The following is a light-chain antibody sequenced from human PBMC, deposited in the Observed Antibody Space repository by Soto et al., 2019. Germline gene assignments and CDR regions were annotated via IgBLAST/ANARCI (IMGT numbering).Light chain of an antibody. Sequence: QAVVTQEPSLTVSPGGTVTLTCGSNTGPVTRSHYAYWFQQKPGQAPRTLIYDTSNKYSWTPARFSGSLRGGKAVLTLSGAQPEDEAEYYCLLCYSAARAFGGGTKLTVL. J-gene: IGLJ3*02. CDR1: TGPVTRSHY. CDR3: LLCYSAARA. V-gene: IGLV7-46*01. CDR2: DTS.